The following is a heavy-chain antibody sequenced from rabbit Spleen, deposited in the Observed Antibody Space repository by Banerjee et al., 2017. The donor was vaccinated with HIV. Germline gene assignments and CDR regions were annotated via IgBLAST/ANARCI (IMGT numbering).Heavy chain of an antibody. D-gene: IGHD8-1*01. V-gene: IGHV1S45*01. J-gene: IGHJ6*01. CDR2: IAGSGSGFT. Sequence: QEQLVESGGGLVQPEGSLTLTCTASGFSLSSSYYMCWVRQAPGKGLEWISCIAGSGSGFTYSATWAKGRFTCSKTSSTTVTLQMTSLTVADTATYFCARDTGSSFSSYGMDLWGPGTLVTVS. CDR3: ARDTGSSFSSYGMDL. CDR1: GFSLSSSYY.